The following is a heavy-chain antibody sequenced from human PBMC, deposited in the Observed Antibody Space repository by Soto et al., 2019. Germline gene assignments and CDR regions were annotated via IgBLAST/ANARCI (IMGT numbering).Heavy chain of an antibody. Sequence: QVQLVQSGAEVKKPGASVKVSCKASGYTFTSYGISWVRQAPGQGLEWMGWISAYNGNTNCAQKLQGRVTMTTDTSTSTAYMELRSLRSADTAVYYCARDRPEETYYYDSSGYYIDYWGQGPLVTVSS. J-gene: IGHJ4*02. D-gene: IGHD3-22*01. V-gene: IGHV1-18*01. CDR2: ISAYNGNT. CDR1: GYTFTSYG. CDR3: ARDRPEETYYYDSSGYYIDY.